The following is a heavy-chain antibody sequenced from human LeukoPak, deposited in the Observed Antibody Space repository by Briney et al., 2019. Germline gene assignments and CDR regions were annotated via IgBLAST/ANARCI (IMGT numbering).Heavy chain of an antibody. CDR1: GGSFSGYY. CDR3: ARGRGSKYGSGSYYNDY. V-gene: IGHV4-34*01. D-gene: IGHD3-10*01. Sequence: SETLSLTCAVYGGSFSGYYWSWIRQPPGKGLEWIGSIYYSGSTYYNPSLKSRVTISVDTPKNQSSLKLSSVTAADTAVYYCARGRGSKYGSGSYYNDYWGQGTLVTVSS. CDR2: IYYSGST. J-gene: IGHJ4*02.